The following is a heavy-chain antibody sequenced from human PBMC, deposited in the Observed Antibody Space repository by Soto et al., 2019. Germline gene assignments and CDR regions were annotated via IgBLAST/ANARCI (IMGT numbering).Heavy chain of an antibody. CDR1: GGSISSYY. CDR2: IYYSGST. CDR3: ARHSSGSSRYYYYDMDV. J-gene: IGHJ6*02. Sequence: SETLSLTCTVSGGSISSYYWSWIRQPPGKGLEWIGYIYYSGSTNYNPSLQSRVTISVDTSKNQFSLKLSSVTAADTAVYYCARHSSGSSRYYYYDMDVWGQGTTVTVSS. V-gene: IGHV4-59*08. D-gene: IGHD3-22*01.